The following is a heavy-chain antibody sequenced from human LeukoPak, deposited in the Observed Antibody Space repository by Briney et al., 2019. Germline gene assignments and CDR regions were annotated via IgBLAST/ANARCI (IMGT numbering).Heavy chain of an antibody. J-gene: IGHJ4*02. Sequence: PGRSLRLSCAASGFTFSSYGMHWVRQAPGKGLEWVAVISYDGNIKYYSDSVKGRITISRDNSKNTVYLQMNSLKAEDTAVYYCARDHSGYSYSDYWGQGTLVTVSS. D-gene: IGHD5-18*01. CDR3: ARDHSGYSYSDY. CDR2: ISYDGNIK. CDR1: GFTFSSYG. V-gene: IGHV3-30*03.